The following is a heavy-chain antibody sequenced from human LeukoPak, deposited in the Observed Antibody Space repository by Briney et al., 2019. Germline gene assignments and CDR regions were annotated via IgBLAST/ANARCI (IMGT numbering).Heavy chain of an antibody. CDR1: GFTFSSYW. CDR3: AKARGALDY. CDR2: INTDGSST. D-gene: IGHD3-10*01. Sequence: PGGSLRLSCAASGFTFSSYWMHWVRQAPGKGLVWVSRINTDGSSTNYADSVKGRFTISRDNAKNTLYLQMNSLRGDDTAVYYCAKARGALDYWGQGTLVTVSS. V-gene: IGHV3-74*01. J-gene: IGHJ4*02.